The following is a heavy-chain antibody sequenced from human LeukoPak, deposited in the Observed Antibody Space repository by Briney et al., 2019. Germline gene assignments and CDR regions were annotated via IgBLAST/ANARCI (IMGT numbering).Heavy chain of an antibody. CDR1: GDSISTYY. CDR2: IANSGST. Sequence: PSETLSLTCTIFGDSISTYYWSWIRQSPGKGLEWVGSIANSGSTNHNPSLKSRVTISVDTSKDQFSLRVTSMTAADTAVYYCARHRWVTTGWYFDLWGRGTLVSVSS. D-gene: IGHD4-17*01. CDR3: ARHRWVTTGWYFDL. V-gene: IGHV4-59*08. J-gene: IGHJ2*01.